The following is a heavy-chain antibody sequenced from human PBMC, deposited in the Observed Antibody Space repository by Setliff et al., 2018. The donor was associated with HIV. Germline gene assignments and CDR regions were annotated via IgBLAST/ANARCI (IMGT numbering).Heavy chain of an antibody. V-gene: IGHV1-24*01. CDR1: GYTLSELS. CDR2: FDPQDGET. CDR3: AGEYDTLTGTTGFDP. J-gene: IGHJ5*02. Sequence: GASVKVSCKVYGYTLSELSIHWVRQAPGKGLEWMGYFDPQDGETVYAQKFQGRVTLTEDTSTGTAYMELSGLRSEDTAVYYCAGEYDTLTGTTGFDPWGQGTLVTVSS. D-gene: IGHD1-7*01.